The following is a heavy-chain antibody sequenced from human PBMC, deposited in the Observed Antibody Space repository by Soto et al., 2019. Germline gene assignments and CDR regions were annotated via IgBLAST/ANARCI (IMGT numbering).Heavy chain of an antibody. CDR3: ARGGSGWYKDGMDV. V-gene: IGHV3-30-3*01. CDR2: ISYDGSNK. Sequence: QVQLVESGGGVVQPGRSLRLSCAASGFTFSSYAMHWVRQAPGKGLERVAVISYDGSNKYYADSVKGRFTISRDNSKNTLYLQMNSLRAEDTAVYYCARGGSGWYKDGMDVWGHGTTVTVSS. J-gene: IGHJ6*02. D-gene: IGHD6-19*01. CDR1: GFTFSSYA.